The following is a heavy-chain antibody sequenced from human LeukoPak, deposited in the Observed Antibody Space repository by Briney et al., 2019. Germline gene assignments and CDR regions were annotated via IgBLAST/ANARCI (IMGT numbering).Heavy chain of an antibody. CDR1: GFSLTNGKMG. V-gene: IGHV2-26*02. CDR3: ARPADNNGWYDFNF. J-gene: IGHJ4*02. D-gene: IGHD6-19*01. CDR2: IFPDDEK. Sequence: ESGPVLVKSTETLTLTCTVSGFSLTNGKMGVSWIRQPPGKALEWLAHIFPDDEKLYTTSLKSRLTISKDTSKSQVVLTMTSMDPVDTATYYCARPADNNGWYDFNFWGQGILVTVSS.